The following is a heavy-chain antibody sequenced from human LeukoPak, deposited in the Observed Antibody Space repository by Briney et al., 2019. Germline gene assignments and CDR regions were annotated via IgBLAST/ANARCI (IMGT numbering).Heavy chain of an antibody. V-gene: IGHV1-69*13. CDR1: GGTFSSYA. Sequence: SVKVSCKASGGTFSSYAISWVRQAPGQGLEWMGGIIPIFGTANYAQKFQGRVTITADESTSTAYMELSSLRSEDTAVYYCARDAGYCSSTSCYHHDAFDIWGQGTMVTVSS. D-gene: IGHD2-2*01. CDR2: IIPIFGTA. J-gene: IGHJ3*02. CDR3: ARDAGYCSSTSCYHHDAFDI.